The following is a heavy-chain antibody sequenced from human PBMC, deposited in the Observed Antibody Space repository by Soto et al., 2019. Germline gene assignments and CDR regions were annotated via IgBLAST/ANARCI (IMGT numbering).Heavy chain of an antibody. J-gene: IGHJ6*03. V-gene: IGHV1-69*02. CDR2: IIPIQGKA. Sequence: QVQLVQSGAELKKPGSSVKVSCEASGGSFTSYSFTWVRQAPGQGLEWMGRIIPIQGKANYALKFQDRVTITADRSMRTVYMELTSLRPEDTAVYLCAKSLLFVDHGYMDVWGKGTTVTVSS. CDR3: AKSLLFVDHGYMDV. CDR1: GGSFTSYS. D-gene: IGHD2-21*01.